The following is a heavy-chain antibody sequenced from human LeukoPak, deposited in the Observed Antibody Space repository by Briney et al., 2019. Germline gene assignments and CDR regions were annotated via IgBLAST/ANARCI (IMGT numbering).Heavy chain of an antibody. V-gene: IGHV3-23*01. CDR3: AKLPVAGLYFDY. D-gene: IGHD6-19*01. Sequence: GGSLRLSCAASGFTFSNYIMTWVRQAPGKGLEWVSGITGSGDITYYADSVKGRFTISRDNSKNTLYLQMNSLRVEDTAVCYCAKLPVAGLYFDYWGQGTLVTVSS. CDR2: ITGSGDIT. CDR1: GFTFSNYI. J-gene: IGHJ4*02.